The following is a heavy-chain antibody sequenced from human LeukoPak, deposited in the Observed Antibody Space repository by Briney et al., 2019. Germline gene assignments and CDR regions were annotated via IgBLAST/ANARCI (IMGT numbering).Heavy chain of an antibody. Sequence: GGSLRLSCAASGFTFSSYAMSWVRQAPGKGLEWVSAISGSGGSTYYADSVKGRFTISRDNSKNTLYLQMNSPRAEDTAVYYCAKDAWSSSAGGNFDYWGQGTLVTVSS. CDR2: ISGSGGST. D-gene: IGHD6-13*01. CDR3: AKDAWSSSAGGNFDY. V-gene: IGHV3-23*01. CDR1: GFTFSSYA. J-gene: IGHJ4*02.